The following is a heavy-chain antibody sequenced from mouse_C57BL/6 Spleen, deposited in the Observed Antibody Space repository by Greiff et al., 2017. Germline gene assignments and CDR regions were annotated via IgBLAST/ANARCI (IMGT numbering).Heavy chain of an antibody. J-gene: IGHJ2*01. CDR1: GYAFTNYL. CDR2: INPGSGGT. CDR3: ASGRGDSDGLDY. Sequence: QVQLQQSGAELVRPGTSVKVSCKASGYAFTNYLIEWVKQRPGQGLEWIGVINPGSGGTNYNEKFKGKAPITADKSSSTAYMQLSSLTSEDSAVYFCASGRGDSDGLDYRGQGTTLTVSS. V-gene: IGHV1-54*01.